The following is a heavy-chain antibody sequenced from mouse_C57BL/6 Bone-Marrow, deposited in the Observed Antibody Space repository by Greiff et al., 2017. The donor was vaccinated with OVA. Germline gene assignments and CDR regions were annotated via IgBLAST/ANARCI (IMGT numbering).Heavy chain of an antibody. CDR1: GFTFSSYA. Sequence: EVNLVESGGGLVKPGGSLKLSCAASGFTFSSYAMSWVRQTPEKRLEWVATISDGGSYTYYPDNVKGRFTISRDNAKNNLYLQMSHLKSEDTAMYYCARDYYPGAMDYWGQGTSVTVSS. V-gene: IGHV5-4*01. J-gene: IGHJ4*01. CDR2: ISDGGSYT. CDR3: ARDYYPGAMDY. D-gene: IGHD1-1*01.